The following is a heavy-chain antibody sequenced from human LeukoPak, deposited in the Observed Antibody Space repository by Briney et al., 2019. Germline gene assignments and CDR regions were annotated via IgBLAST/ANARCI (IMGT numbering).Heavy chain of an antibody. D-gene: IGHD3-10*01. CDR1: GGSISSSSYY. CDR2: ISYSGNT. Sequence: SETLSLTCTVSGGSISSSSYYWGWIRQPPGKGLEWIGSISYSGNTYYNPSLKSRVTISRDTSKNQFSLKVSSVTAADTAVYYCAREGEVSGDYWGQGTLVTVSS. V-gene: IGHV4-39*07. J-gene: IGHJ4*02. CDR3: AREGEVSGDY.